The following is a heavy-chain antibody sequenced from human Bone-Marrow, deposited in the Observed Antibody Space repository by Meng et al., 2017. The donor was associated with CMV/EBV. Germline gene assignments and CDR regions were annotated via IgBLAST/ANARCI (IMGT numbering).Heavy chain of an antibody. CDR1: GFAFSSYS. D-gene: IGHD4-23*01. V-gene: IGHV3-48*04. J-gene: IGHJ6*02. CDR3: ARECRGNSLCNNYYGLDV. CDR2: ISSSPGTI. Sequence: GESLKISCAASGFAFSSYSMNWVRQAPGKELEWISYISSSPGTIYYADSVKGRFTTSRDNAKNTLFLQMNSLRAEDTAVYYCARECRGNSLCNNYYGLDVRGQGTTVTVSS.